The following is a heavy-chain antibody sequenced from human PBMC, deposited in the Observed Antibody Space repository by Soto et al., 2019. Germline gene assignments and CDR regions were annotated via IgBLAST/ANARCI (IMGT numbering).Heavy chain of an antibody. CDR2: ISGSGGSK. CDR1: GFTFSSYA. J-gene: IGHJ6*02. Sequence: GGSLRLSCAASGFTFSSYAMSWVRQAPGKGLEWVSAISGSGGSKYYADPVKGLFTIFRDNSKNTLYLQMNSLRAEDTAVYYCAKDRLTVGVRGVTSMDVWGQGTTVTVSS. V-gene: IGHV3-23*01. D-gene: IGHD3-10*02. CDR3: AKDRLTVGVRGVTSMDV.